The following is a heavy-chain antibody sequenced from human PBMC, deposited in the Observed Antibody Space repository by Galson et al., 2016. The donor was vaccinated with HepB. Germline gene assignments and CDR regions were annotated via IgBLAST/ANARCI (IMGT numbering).Heavy chain of an antibody. CDR1: GFTFRNYG. CDR3: AREAHSSGWYNMDV. CDR2: ISRSGDST. D-gene: IGHD6-19*01. J-gene: IGHJ6*03. Sequence: SLRLSCAASGFTFRNYGMTWVRQAPGKGLEVVSSISRSGDSTDYADSVKGRFTISRGNSKNTLYLQMNSLRAEDTAVYYCAREAHSSGWYNMDVWGKGTTVTVSS. V-gene: IGHV3-23*01.